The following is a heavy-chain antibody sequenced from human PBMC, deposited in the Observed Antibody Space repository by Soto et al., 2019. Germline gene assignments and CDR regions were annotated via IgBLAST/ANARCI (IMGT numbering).Heavy chain of an antibody. CDR2: ISSSSSYI. Sequence: PCWCLGLSCAASRYSLRISYIAWVCQAPGKGLEWVSSISSSSSYIYYADSVKGRFTISRDNAKNSLYLQMNSLRAEDTAVYYCAKRGSSSRWHGMDVWGQGTTVTVSS. J-gene: IGHJ6*02. D-gene: IGHD6-6*01. V-gene: IGHV3-21*01. CDR1: RYSLRISY. CDR3: AKRGSSSRWHGMDV.